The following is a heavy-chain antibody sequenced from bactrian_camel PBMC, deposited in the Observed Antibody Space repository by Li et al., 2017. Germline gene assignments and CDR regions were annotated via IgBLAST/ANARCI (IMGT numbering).Heavy chain of an antibody. CDR3: AARGPYCYTKLSVADFTY. V-gene: IGHV3S53*01. CDR2: VSPDGSA. CDR1: DLTFSFYY. Sequence: HVQLVESGGGSVQAGGSLKLNCIASDLTFSFYYVAWFRQVPGKEREGVAVVSPDGSARYADSEKGRFTISRDDARQTVSLQMNSLRVEDTAMYYCAARGPYCYTKLSVADFTYWDQGTQVTVS. D-gene: IGHD2*01. J-gene: IGHJ6*01.